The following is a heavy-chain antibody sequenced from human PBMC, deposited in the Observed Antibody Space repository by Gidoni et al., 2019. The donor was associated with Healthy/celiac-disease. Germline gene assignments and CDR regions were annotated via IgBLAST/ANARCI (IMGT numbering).Heavy chain of an antibody. J-gene: IGHJ6*02. CDR2: ISAYNGNT. D-gene: IGHD2-21*02. V-gene: IGHV1-18*01. CDR1: GCTFPSYG. CDR3: ARAYCGGDCYFPYYYYGMDV. Sequence: QVQLVQSGAAVKKPGASVKVSCKASGCTFPSYGISWVLPAPGQGLEWMGWISAYNGNTNYAQKLQGRVTMTTDTSTSTAYMELRSLRSDDTAVYYCARAYCGGDCYFPYYYYGMDVWGQGTTVTVSS.